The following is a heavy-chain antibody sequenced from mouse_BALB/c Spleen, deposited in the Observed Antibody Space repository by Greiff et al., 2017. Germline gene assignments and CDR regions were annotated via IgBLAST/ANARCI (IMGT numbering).Heavy chain of an antibody. CDR2: IRNKANGYTT. Sequence: EVQGVESGGGLVQPGGSLRLSCATSGFTFTDYYMSWVRQPPGKALEWLGFIRNKANGYTTEYSASVKGRFTISRDNSQSILYLQMNTLRAEDSATYYCARDKLVFAYWGQGTLVTVSA. D-gene: IGHD4-1*01. CDR3: ARDKLVFAY. V-gene: IGHV7-3*02. J-gene: IGHJ3*01. CDR1: GFTFTDYY.